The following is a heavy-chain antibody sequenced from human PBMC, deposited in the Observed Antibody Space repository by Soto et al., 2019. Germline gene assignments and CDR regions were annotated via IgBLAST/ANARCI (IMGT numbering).Heavy chain of an antibody. D-gene: IGHD3-3*01. CDR2: ICPSGSH. V-gene: IGHV4-4*07. CDR3: AGDDFWWGRTHEY. J-gene: IGHJ4*02. CDR1: GGSISNYY. Sequence: PSETLSHNCTVSGGSISNYYWRWLRQPPGKGQEWIWRICPSGSHTYNPSLKTRVTMSVDTSNNQFSLKLKLTSVTAADAAVYYCAGDDFWWGRTHEYWGQG.